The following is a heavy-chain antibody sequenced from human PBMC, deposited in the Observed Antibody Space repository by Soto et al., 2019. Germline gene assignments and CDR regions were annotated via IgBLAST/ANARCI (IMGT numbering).Heavy chain of an antibody. D-gene: IGHD2-21*02. J-gene: IGHJ4*02. V-gene: IGHV3-30*04. CDR2: ISNDGRRK. CDR1: GFSLSTNT. Sequence: GGSLRLPCAASGFSLSTNTMHWVRQVPGKGLEWVASISNDGRRKYYADFVKGRFTISRDTANNILYLEMNSLRAEDTSLYYCASVATAMTYDFWGQGTQVTVSS. CDR3: ASVATAMTYDF.